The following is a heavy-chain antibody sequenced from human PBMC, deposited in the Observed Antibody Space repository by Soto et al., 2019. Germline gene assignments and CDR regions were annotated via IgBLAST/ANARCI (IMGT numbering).Heavy chain of an antibody. D-gene: IGHD1-1*01. CDR3: ARFRPNENYY. V-gene: IGHV1-8*01. CDR1: GYTFTSYD. CDR2: MHPNSGNR. J-gene: IGHJ4*02. Sequence: QVQLVQSGAEVKKPGASVKVSCKASGYTFTSYDINWLRQATGQGLEWMGWMHPNSGNRGYAQKFQGRVTMTRNTSISKAYTELRRLRSEETAVYYCARFRPNENYYWGQGTLVTVSS.